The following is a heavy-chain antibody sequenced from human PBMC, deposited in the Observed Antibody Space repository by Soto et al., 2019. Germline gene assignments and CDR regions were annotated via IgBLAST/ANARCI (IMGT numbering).Heavy chain of an antibody. CDR1: GDSVSSGFYY. CDR3: ARPRGDTSGVFEN. V-gene: IGHV4-61*01. CDR2: IYYSGST. D-gene: IGHD5-18*01. Sequence: QVQLQESGPGLLKPSETLSLTCSVSGDSVSSGFYYWTWIRQSPVKGLEWIGNIYYSGSTEYNPSLASRVTISIDGAKNQLPLTRTSVTAADSAVYFCARPRGDTSGVFENWGQGTTFTVSS. J-gene: IGHJ3*02.